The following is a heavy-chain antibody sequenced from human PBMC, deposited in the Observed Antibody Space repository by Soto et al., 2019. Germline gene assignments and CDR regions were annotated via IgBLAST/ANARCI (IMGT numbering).Heavy chain of an antibody. CDR1: GFTFSSYA. CDR2: ISGSGGST. Sequence: GGSLRLSCAASGFTFSSYAMSWVRQAPEKGLEWVSAISGSGGSTYYADSVKGRFTISRDNSKNTLYLQMNSLRAEDTAVYYCANSGPYYYDSSGYYYLFWGQGTLVTVSS. V-gene: IGHV3-23*01. J-gene: IGHJ4*02. D-gene: IGHD3-22*01. CDR3: ANSGPYYYDSSGYYYLF.